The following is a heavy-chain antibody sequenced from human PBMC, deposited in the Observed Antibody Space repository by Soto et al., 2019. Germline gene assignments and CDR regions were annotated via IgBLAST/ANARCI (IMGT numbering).Heavy chain of an antibody. D-gene: IGHD6-13*01. CDR2: ISYDGSNK. CDR3: ARDGYSSSWSSDAFDI. V-gene: IGHV3-30-3*01. Sequence: QVQLVESGGGVVQPGRSLRLSCAASGFTFSSYAMHWVRQAPGKGLEWVAVISYDGSNKYYADSVKGRFTISREDSKNTLYLQMNRLRAEDTAVYYCARDGYSSSWSSDAFDIWGQGTMVTVSS. J-gene: IGHJ3*02. CDR1: GFTFSSYA.